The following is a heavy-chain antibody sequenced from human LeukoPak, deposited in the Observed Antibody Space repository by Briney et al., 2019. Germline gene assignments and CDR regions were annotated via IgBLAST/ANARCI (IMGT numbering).Heavy chain of an antibody. Sequence: PSETLSLTCTVSGGSISGHYWSWIRQTPGQGLEWIAYIHSTGCTNYNPYLRSRVTISVDTSKNQISLRLTSVTAADTAIYYCTHRQGPQSGSYHYFDPSGQGVLVT. CDR1: GGSISGHY. CDR2: IHSTGCT. CDR3: THRQGPQSGSYHYFDP. D-gene: IGHD1-26*01. V-gene: IGHV4-4*09. J-gene: IGHJ5*02.